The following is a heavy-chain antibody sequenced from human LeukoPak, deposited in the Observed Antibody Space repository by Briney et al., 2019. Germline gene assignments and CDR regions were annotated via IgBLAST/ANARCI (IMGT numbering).Heavy chain of an antibody. Sequence: PSEALSLACAVYGGSFSGYYWSWIRQPPGKGLEWIGEINHSGSTNYNPSLKSRVTISVDTSKNQFSLKLSSVTAADTAVYYCARGPNVWGSYRYRPFDYWGRGTLVTVSS. V-gene: IGHV4-34*01. J-gene: IGHJ4*02. CDR3: ARGPNVWGSYRYRPFDY. CDR1: GGSFSGYY. D-gene: IGHD3-16*02. CDR2: INHSGST.